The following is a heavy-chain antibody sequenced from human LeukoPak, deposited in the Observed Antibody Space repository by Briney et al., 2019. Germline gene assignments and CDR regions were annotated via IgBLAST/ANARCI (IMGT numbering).Heavy chain of an antibody. V-gene: IGHV3-48*03. J-gene: IGHJ4*02. D-gene: IGHD3-22*01. CDR3: ARDSLMRYYDSSGYYRARFVDY. CDR2: ISSSSSTI. CDR1: GFTFSIYE. Sequence: GGSLRLSCAASGFTFSIYEINWVRQAPGKGLEWVSYISSSSSTIYYADSVKGRFTISRDNAKNSLYLQMNSLRDEDTAVYYCARDSLMRYYDSSGYYRARFVDYWGQGTLVTLSS.